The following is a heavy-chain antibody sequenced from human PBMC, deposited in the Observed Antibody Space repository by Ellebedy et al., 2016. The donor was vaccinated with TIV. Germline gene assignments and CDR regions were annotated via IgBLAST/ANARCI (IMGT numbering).Heavy chain of an antibody. CDR2: IKEGGTKR. Sequence: GGSLRLXXAASGFTFSNDWMTWVRQAPGKGLEWVANIKEGGTKRYYVDSVKGRFSISRDDAKNSIYLQMNSLRVEDTAIYYCVTQRGLDWGQGTLVTVSS. V-gene: IGHV3-7*01. CDR3: VTQRGLD. D-gene: IGHD6-19*01. J-gene: IGHJ4*02. CDR1: GFTFSNDW.